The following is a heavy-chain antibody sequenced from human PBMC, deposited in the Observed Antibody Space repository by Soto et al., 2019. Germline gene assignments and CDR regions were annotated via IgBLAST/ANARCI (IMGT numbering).Heavy chain of an antibody. Sequence: EVQLLESGGGLVQPGGSLRLSCAASGFTFSSYAMSWVRQAPGKGLEWVSAISGSGGSTYYADSVKGRFTISRDNSKNTRNLQRNSLRSENKPVYYCANDSTYCSGGRCCSAPFDSWGQGTLVTVSS. J-gene: IGHJ4*02. CDR3: ANDSTYCSGGRCCSAPFDS. CDR2: ISGSGGST. V-gene: IGHV3-23*01. CDR1: GFTFSSYA. D-gene: IGHD2-15*01.